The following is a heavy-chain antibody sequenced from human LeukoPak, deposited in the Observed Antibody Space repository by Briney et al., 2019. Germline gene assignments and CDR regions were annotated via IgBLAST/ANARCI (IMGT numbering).Heavy chain of an antibody. CDR1: GFTFSSYG. CDR2: ISGDAGRT. D-gene: IGHD3-3*02. V-gene: IGHV3-23*01. CDR3: AKANGAIFGVAGYFDY. J-gene: IGHJ4*02. Sequence: GGTLRLSCAASGFTFSSYGMNWVRQAPGKGLEWVSGISGDAGRTYYADSVKGRFTIYRDNSKNTLDLQMNSLRAEDTAVYYCAKANGAIFGVAGYFDYWGQGTLVTVSS.